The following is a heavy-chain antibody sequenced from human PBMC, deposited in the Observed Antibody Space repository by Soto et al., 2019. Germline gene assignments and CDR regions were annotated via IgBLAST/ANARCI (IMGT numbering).Heavy chain of an antibody. CDR1: GFTFSTYT. J-gene: IGHJ6*02. Sequence: PGGSLRLSCAASGFTFSTYTINWVRQAPGKGLEWVASISSSRDIFYADSVKARFTISRDNANSSVDLQMNSLRVGDTAIYYCARGSWGGDGIDVWGQGTTVTVSS. D-gene: IGHD3-16*01. CDR2: ISSSRDI. V-gene: IGHV3-21*01. CDR3: ARGSWGGDGIDV.